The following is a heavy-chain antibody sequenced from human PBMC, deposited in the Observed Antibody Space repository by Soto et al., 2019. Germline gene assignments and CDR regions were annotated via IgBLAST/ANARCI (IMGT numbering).Heavy chain of an antibody. V-gene: IGHV1-46*01. D-gene: IGHD6-6*01. CDR3: ARDAAARPNYYYGMDV. CDR1: GYTFTSYY. J-gene: IGHJ6*02. CDR2: INPSGGST. Sequence: GASVKVSCKASGYTFTSYYMHWVRQAPGQGLEWMGIINPSGGSTSYAQKFQGRVTMTRDTSTSTVYMELSSLRSEDTAVYYCARDAAARPNYYYGMDVWGQGTTVTVSS.